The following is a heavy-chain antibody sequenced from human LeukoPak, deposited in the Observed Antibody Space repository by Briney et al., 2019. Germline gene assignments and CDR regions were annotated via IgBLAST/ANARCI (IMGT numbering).Heavy chain of an antibody. D-gene: IGHD6-19*01. CDR2: ISWNSGSI. J-gene: IGHJ4*02. Sequence: SGGSLRLSCAASGFTFDNYAMHWVRQAPGKGLEWVSGISWNSGSIGYADSLKGRFTIPRDNVKNSLYLQMNSLRAEDTALYYCAKSIRGGSDWYSQFDYWGQGTLVTVSS. V-gene: IGHV3-9*01. CDR1: GFTFDNYA. CDR3: AKSIRGGSDWYSQFDY.